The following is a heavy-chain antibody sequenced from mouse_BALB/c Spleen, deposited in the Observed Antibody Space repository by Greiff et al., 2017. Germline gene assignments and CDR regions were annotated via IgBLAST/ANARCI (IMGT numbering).Heavy chain of an antibody. V-gene: IGHV1-7*01. CDR3: ARRGTMMPLFDY. J-gene: IGHJ2*01. D-gene: IGHD2-3*01. Sequence: QVQLQQSGAELAKPGASVKMSCKASGYTFTSYWMHWVKQRPGQGLEWIGYINPSTGYTEYNQKFKDKATLTADKSSSTAYMQLSSLTSEDSAVYYCARRGTMMPLFDYWGQGTTLTVSS. CDR1: GYTFTSYW. CDR2: INPSTGYT.